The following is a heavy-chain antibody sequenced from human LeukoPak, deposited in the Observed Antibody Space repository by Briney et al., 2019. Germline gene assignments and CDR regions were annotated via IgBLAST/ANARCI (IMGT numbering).Heavy chain of an antibody. CDR3: ARDRHSGYDFRQSYYFDY. Sequence: GRSLRLSCAASGFTSSSYAMHWVRQAPGKGLEWVAVISYDGSNKYYADSVKGRFTISRDNSKNTLYLQMNSLRAEDTAVYYCARDRHSGYDFRQSYYFDYWGQGTLVTVSS. V-gene: IGHV3-30*04. D-gene: IGHD5-12*01. CDR1: GFTSSSYA. CDR2: ISYDGSNK. J-gene: IGHJ4*02.